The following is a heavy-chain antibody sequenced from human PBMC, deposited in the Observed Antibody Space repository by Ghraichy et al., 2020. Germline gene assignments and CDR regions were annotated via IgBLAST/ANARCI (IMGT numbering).Heavy chain of an antibody. Sequence: GGSLRLSCVDSGFTFSSENMNWVRQTPGKGLEWVSYISSSGSPIVYADSVKGRFTISRDNAKNSLYLQMTSLRDEDTGVYYCARGSGSSWFYSWGQETLVTVSS. CDR1: GFTFSSEN. D-gene: IGHD6-13*01. J-gene: IGHJ5*01. CDR2: ISSSGSPI. CDR3: ARGSGSSWFYS. V-gene: IGHV3-48*02.